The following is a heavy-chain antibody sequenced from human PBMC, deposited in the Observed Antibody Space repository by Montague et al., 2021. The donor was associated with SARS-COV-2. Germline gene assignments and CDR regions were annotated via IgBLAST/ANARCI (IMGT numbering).Heavy chain of an antibody. CDR3: ARAWQPLIHEGFGWFDP. D-gene: IGHD6-13*01. J-gene: IGHJ5*02. CDR2: TGNT. Sequence: TGNTKYNPSLSGRVTISIDTSKNQFSLKMSSVTGADTAVYYFARAWQPLIHEGFGWFDPWGKGNRVAVS. V-gene: IGHV4-59*01.